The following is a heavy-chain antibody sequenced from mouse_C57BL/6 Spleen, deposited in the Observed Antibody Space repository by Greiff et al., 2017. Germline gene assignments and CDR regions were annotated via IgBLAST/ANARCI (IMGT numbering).Heavy chain of an antibody. Sequence: EVKLVESGPELVKPGASVKIPCKASGYTFTDYNMDWVKQSHGKSLEWIGDINPNNGGTIYNQKFKGKATLTVDKSSSTAYMELRSLTSEDTAVYYCARSGGYDAPFDDWGQGTTLTVSS. V-gene: IGHV1-18*01. CDR3: ARSGGYDAPFDD. D-gene: IGHD2-2*01. CDR2: INPNNGGT. J-gene: IGHJ2*01. CDR1: GYTFTDYN.